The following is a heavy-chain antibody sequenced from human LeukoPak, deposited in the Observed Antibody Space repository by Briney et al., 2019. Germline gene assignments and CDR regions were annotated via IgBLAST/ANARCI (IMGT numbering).Heavy chain of an antibody. CDR1: GYTFINYA. CDR2: IIGGNGNR. CDR3: AKAGRLDSFEY. Sequence: ASVKVSCKASGYTFINYAMHWVRQAPGQRLEWMGWIIGGNGNRKYLQKLQGRVTFSRDTSASTAYMELSGLRFEDTAVYYCAKAGRLDSFEYWGQGTLVTVSS. D-gene: IGHD2-21*01. J-gene: IGHJ4*02. V-gene: IGHV1-3*01.